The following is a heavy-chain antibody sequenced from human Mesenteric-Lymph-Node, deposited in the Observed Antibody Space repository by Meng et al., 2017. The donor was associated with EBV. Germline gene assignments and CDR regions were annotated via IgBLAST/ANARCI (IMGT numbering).Heavy chain of an antibody. CDR2: IDYSGTT. CDR3: ARDHSSGYGFWSTYSVFDP. V-gene: IGHV4-59*11. D-gene: IGHD3-3*01. CDR1: IGAISSHY. Sequence: GPRPGAGPGSVKPSVTPSLTRSVSIGAISSHYWSWIRQSAGKGLEWIGQIDYSGTTKYNPSLKSRVTLSVDTSKNQLSLRLTSVTAADTAIYYCARDHSSGYGFWSTYSVFDPWGQGTLVTVSS. J-gene: IGHJ5*02.